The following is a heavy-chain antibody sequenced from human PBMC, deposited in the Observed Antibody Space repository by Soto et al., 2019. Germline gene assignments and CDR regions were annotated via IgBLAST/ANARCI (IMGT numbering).Heavy chain of an antibody. D-gene: IGHD2-15*01. J-gene: IGHJ4*02. CDR3: ARRGVSSYYSNY. CDR1: GGSISDSSYF. Sequence: HLQLQESGPGLVKPSETLSLTCTVSGGSISDSSYFWDWILQPPGKGLEWIGNIYYSGRTYYHLSCNRRVTISVDTSKNQFSLKLSSVTAADTAVYYWARRGVSSYYSNYWGLGTLVTVSS. V-gene: IGHV4-39*01. CDR2: IYYSGRT.